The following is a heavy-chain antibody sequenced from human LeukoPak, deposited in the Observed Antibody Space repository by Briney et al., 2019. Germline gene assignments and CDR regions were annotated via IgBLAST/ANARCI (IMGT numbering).Heavy chain of an antibody. CDR1: GGSFSGYY. CDR3: AGGSLYYYDRGLGY. Sequence: SETLSLTCAVYGGSFSGYYWSWIRQPPGKGLEWIGEINHSGSTNYNPSLKSRVTISVDTSKNQFSLKLSSVTAADTAVYYCAGGSLYYYDRGLGYWGQGTLVTVSS. CDR2: INHSGST. D-gene: IGHD3-22*01. J-gene: IGHJ4*02. V-gene: IGHV4-34*01.